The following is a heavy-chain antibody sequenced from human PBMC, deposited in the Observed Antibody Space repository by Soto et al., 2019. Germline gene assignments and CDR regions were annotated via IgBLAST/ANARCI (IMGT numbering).Heavy chain of an antibody. CDR3: ARASWSGYYRY. Sequence: SETLSLTCTVSGGSISSGGYYWSWIRQHPGKGLEWIGYIYYSGSTYYNPSLKSRVTISVDTSKNQFSPKLSSVTAADTAVYYCARASWSGYYRYWGQGTLVTVSS. V-gene: IGHV4-31*03. CDR1: GGSISSGGYY. CDR2: IYYSGST. J-gene: IGHJ4*02. D-gene: IGHD3-3*01.